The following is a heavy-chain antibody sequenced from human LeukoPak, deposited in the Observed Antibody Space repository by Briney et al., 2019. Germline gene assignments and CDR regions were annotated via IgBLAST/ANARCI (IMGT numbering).Heavy chain of an antibody. CDR1: GASISTINRF. V-gene: IGHV4-39*01. J-gene: IGHJ4*02. CDR2: IHYTGST. Sequence: SETLSLTCTVSGASISTINRFWDWIRQPPGKGLEWIGTIHYTGSTYYSPSLKSRVALSVDTSKNQFSLKLRSVTAADTAVYYCARGKGSGWTFDYWGQGTLVTVSS. CDR3: ARGKGSGWTFDY. D-gene: IGHD6-19*01.